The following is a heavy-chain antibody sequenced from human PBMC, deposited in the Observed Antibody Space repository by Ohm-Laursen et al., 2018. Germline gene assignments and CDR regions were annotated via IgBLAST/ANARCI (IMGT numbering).Heavy chain of an antibody. CDR3: ARDPVRGLTDY. D-gene: IGHD3-16*01. V-gene: IGHV3-48*03. Sequence: SLRLSCAASGFTFSSYEMNWVRQASGKGLEWVSYISSSGSTIHYADSVKGRFTISRGNAKNSLYLQMNSLRAEDTAVYHCARDPVRGLTDYWGQGTLVTVSS. CDR1: GFTFSSYE. J-gene: IGHJ4*02. CDR2: ISSSGSTI.